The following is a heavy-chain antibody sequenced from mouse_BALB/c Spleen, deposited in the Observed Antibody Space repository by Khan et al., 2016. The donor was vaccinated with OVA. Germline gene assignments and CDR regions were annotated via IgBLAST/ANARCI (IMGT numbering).Heavy chain of an antibody. CDR3: TRVPYYYGSKYAMYY. V-gene: IGHV5-6-3*01. Sequence: EVELVESGGGLVQPGGSLKLSCAASGFTFSSYGMSWVRQTPDKRLELVATINSNGGSTYYPDSVKGRSTISRDNAKSTLFMQMSSLKSEDAAMYYYTRVPYYYGSKYAMYYWGQGTSVTVSS. CDR2: INSNGGST. J-gene: IGHJ4*01. D-gene: IGHD1-1*01. CDR1: GFTFSSYG.